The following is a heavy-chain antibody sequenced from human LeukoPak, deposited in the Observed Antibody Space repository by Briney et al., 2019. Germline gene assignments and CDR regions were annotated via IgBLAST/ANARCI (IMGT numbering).Heavy chain of an antibody. CDR1: GYIFTSYA. Sequence: ASVKVSCKASGYIFTSYAIQWVRQAPGQRLEWMGWINAGHGNTKYSQNFQGRVTITRDTSASTAYMELSSLRSEDTAVYYCARGAGFAEPLPEYWGQGTLLTVSS. J-gene: IGHJ4*02. CDR3: ARGAGFAEPLPEY. CDR2: INAGHGNT. D-gene: IGHD1-14*01. V-gene: IGHV1-3*01.